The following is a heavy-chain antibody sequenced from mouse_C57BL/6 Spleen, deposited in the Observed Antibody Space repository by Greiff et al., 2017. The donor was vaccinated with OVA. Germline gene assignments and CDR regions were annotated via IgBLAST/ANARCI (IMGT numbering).Heavy chain of an antibody. J-gene: IGHJ2*01. D-gene: IGHD2-1*01. CDR1: GYTFTSYW. CDR2: INPSNGGT. CDR3: ARWRLYYGNYGYFDY. V-gene: IGHV1-53*01. Sequence: QVQLQQSGTELVKPGASVKLSCKASGYTFTSYWMHWVKQRPGQGLEWIGNINPSNGGTNYNEKFKSKATLTVDKSSSTAYMQLSSLTSEDSAVYYCARWRLYYGNYGYFDYWGQGTTLTVSS.